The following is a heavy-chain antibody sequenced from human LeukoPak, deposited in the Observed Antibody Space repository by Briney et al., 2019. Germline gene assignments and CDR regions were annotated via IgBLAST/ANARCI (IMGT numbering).Heavy chain of an antibody. CDR2: IYYSGST. Sequence: SQTLSLTCTVSGGSISSGGYSWSWIRQHPGKGLEWIGYIYYSGSTYYNPSLKSRVTISVDTSKNQFSLKLSSVTAADTAVYYCARGLFGYCSSTSCGIENWFDPWGQGTLVTVSS. D-gene: IGHD2-2*03. CDR3: ARGLFGYCSSTSCGIENWFDP. V-gene: IGHV4-31*03. J-gene: IGHJ5*02. CDR1: GGSISSGGYS.